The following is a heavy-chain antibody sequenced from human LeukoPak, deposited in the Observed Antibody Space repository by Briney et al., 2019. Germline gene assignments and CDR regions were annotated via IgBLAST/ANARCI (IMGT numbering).Heavy chain of an antibody. D-gene: IGHD3-22*01. J-gene: IGHJ3*02. CDR2: INGSGSRT. V-gene: IGHV3-23*01. CDR1: GLTFSSYA. Sequence: GGSLRLSCTASGLTFSSYAMTWVRQAPGKGLEWVSGINGSGSRTYYADSVKGRFTISRDKSKNTVYLQMNSLRAEDTAVYYCASHYDSGGYDASDIWGQGTMATVSS. CDR3: ASHYDSGGYDASDI.